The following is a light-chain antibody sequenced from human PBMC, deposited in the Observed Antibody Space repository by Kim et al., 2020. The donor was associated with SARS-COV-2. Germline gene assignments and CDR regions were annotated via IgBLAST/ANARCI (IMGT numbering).Light chain of an antibody. CDR3: QSYDSNNQGV. J-gene: IGLJ3*02. CDR2: EDN. V-gene: IGLV6-57*01. Sequence: KTVASSCTRSSGSIANTYVQWYQQRPGSSPTTVIYEDNQRPSGVPDRFSGSIDRSSNSASLTISGLKTEDEADYYCQSYDSNNQGVFGGGTKLTVL. CDR1: SGSIANTY.